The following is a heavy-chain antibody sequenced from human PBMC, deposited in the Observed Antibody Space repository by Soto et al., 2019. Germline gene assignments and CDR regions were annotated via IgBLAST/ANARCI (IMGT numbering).Heavy chain of an antibody. V-gene: IGHV1-46*03. CDR2: INPSGGSS. CDR1: GYTFTSYY. D-gene: IGHD2-2*01. J-gene: IGHJ4*02. CDR3: ASCSSTSCYFRY. Sequence: RASVKVSCKASGYTFTSYYIHWVRQAPGQWLEWMGIINPSGGSSSHAQKFQGRFTMTRDTSTNTVYMEMRSLRSEDTAVYYCASCSSTSCYFRYWGQGTLVTVSS.